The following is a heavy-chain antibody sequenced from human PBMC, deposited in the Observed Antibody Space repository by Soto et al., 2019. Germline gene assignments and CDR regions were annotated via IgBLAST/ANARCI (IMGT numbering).Heavy chain of an antibody. CDR3: AKAVPPFVVVNASDY. D-gene: IGHD2-21*01. Sequence: QVQLVESGGGVVQPGRSLRLSCAASGFTFRNFGMHWVRQAPGKGLEWVAVISYDGTNNYYADSVKGRFTISRDNSKNTLYLQINSLRAEDTAVYYCAKAVPPFVVVNASDYWGQGTLVTVSS. CDR1: GFTFRNFG. J-gene: IGHJ4*02. V-gene: IGHV3-30*18. CDR2: ISYDGTNN.